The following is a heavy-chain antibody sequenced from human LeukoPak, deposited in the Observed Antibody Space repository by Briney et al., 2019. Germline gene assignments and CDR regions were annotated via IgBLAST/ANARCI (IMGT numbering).Heavy chain of an antibody. CDR2: ISYDGSNK. CDR1: GFTFSSYG. D-gene: IGHD1-14*01. V-gene: IGHV3-30*03. CDR3: ARFNPRSDAFDI. Sequence: GGSLRLSCAASGFTFSSYGMHWVRQAPGKGLEWVAVISYDGSNKYYADSVKGRFTISRDNSKNTLYLQMNSLRAEDTAVYYCARFNPRSDAFDIWGQGTMVTVSS. J-gene: IGHJ3*02.